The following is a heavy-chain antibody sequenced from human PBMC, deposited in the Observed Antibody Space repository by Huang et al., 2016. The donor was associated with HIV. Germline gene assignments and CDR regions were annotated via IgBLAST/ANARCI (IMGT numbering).Heavy chain of an antibody. CDR2: ISNDGSSR. CDR1: GFSFANYA. CDR3: TREYTVAGAFDL. J-gene: IGHJ3*01. D-gene: IGHD5-12*01. Sequence: QVQLVESGGGVVQPGRSLSLSCAASGFSFANYAMHWVRQGPGKRVEWVTFISNDGSSRYYADSVKGRFTISRDNFKNALYLQMNRLRGDDTAVYYCTREYTVAGAFDLWGQGTMVTVSS. V-gene: IGHV3-30-3*01.